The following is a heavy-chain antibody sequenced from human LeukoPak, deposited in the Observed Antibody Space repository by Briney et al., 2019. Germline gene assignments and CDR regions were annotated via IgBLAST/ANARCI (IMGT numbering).Heavy chain of an antibody. D-gene: IGHD6-13*01. CDR1: GFTFSSYG. J-gene: IGHJ4*02. Sequence: RGSLRLSCVASGFTFSSYGMSWVRQAPGKGLEWVSGFGGGGGPTYYADSVKGRFTISRDNSKNTLYLQMNSLRADDTAVYYCAKDRRQLANFDYWGQGTLVTVSS. V-gene: IGHV3-23*01. CDR3: AKDRRQLANFDY. CDR2: FGGGGGPT.